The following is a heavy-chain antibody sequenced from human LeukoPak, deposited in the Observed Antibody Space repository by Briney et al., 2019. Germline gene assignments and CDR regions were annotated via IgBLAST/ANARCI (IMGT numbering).Heavy chain of an antibody. J-gene: IGHJ4*02. D-gene: IGHD3-10*01. Sequence: SETLSLTCAVYSGSFSGYYWSWIRQPPGKGLEWIGEINHSGSTNYNPSLKSRVTISVDTSKNQFSLKLSSVTAAYTAVYYCARGGSWGQGTLVTVSS. CDR1: SGSFSGYY. CDR2: INHSGST. V-gene: IGHV4-34*01. CDR3: ARGGS.